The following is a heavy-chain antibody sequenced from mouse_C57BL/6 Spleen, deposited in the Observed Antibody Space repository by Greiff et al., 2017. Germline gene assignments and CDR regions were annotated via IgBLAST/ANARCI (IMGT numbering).Heavy chain of an antibody. CDR3: AREPYGSSHYAMDY. D-gene: IGHD1-1*01. CDR2: INYDGSST. J-gene: IGHJ4*01. V-gene: IGHV5-16*01. Sequence: EVMLVESEGGLVQPGSSMKLSCTASGFTFSDYYMAWVRQVPEQGLEWVANINYDGSSTYYLDSLKSRFLISIDTAKNILYLQLSSLKSEDTATCYCAREPYGSSHYAMDYWGQGTSVTVSS. CDR1: GFTFSDYY.